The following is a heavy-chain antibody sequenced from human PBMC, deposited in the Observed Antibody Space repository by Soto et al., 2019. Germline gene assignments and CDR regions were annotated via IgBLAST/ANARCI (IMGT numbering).Heavy chain of an antibody. CDR2: IWYDGSNK. Sequence: PGGSLRLSCAASGFTFSSYGMHWVRQAPGKGLEWVAVIWYDGSNKYYADSVKGRFTISRDNSKNTLYLQMNSLRAEDTAVYYCAWSYQNYYGMDVWGQGTTVTVSS. D-gene: IGHD3-16*02. CDR3: AWSYQNYYGMDV. V-gene: IGHV3-33*01. CDR1: GFTFSSYG. J-gene: IGHJ6*02.